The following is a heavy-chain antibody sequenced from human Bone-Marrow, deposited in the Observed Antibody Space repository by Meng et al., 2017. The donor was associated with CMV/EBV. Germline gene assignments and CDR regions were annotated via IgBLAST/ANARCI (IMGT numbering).Heavy chain of an antibody. D-gene: IGHD3-9*01. CDR1: GFTFGDYA. V-gene: IGHV3-11*04. CDR2: ISSSGSTI. Sequence: SLKISCTASGFTFGDYAMSWIRQAPGKGLEWVSYISSSGSTIYYADSVKGRFTISRDNAKNSLYLQMNSLRAEDTAVYYCARDIRYFDWLFDYWGQGTLVTVSS. CDR3: ARDIRYFDWLFDY. J-gene: IGHJ4*02.